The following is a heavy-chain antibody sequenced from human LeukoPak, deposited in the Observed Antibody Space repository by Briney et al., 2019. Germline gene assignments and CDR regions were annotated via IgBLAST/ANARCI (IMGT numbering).Heavy chain of an antibody. CDR2: ISGSGGSI. D-gene: IGHD3-10*01. CDR3: AKVLIGYGSDAFDI. J-gene: IGHJ3*02. V-gene: IGHV3-23*01. Sequence: AGGSLRLSCAASGFTFSSYTMSWSPQAPGKGLKWVSAISGSGGSIYYADSVRGRFTMSRDNSKNTLFLQMNSLRAEDTAVYSCAKVLIGYGSDAFDIWGQGTMVTVSS. CDR1: GFTFSSYT.